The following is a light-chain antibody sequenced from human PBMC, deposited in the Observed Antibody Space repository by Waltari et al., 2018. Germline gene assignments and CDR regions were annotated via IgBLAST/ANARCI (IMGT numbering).Light chain of an antibody. CDR2: DVS. CDR1: SNDVGGYNS. Sequence: QSALTQPASVSGSPGQSVTIFCTGTSNDVGGYNSVSWYQEHPGQAPRVIIYDVSDRPSGVSDRFSGSKHGNTASLTISGLQAEDEADYYCSSQSSNNVVLFGGGTKLTVL. J-gene: IGLJ2*01. V-gene: IGLV2-14*01. CDR3: SSQSSNNVVL.